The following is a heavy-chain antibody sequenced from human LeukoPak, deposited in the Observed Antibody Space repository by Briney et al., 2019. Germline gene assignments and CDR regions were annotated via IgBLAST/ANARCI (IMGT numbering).Heavy chain of an antibody. CDR1: GFTFSSYA. CDR2: ISGSGGGT. D-gene: IGHD3-10*01. J-gene: IGHJ4*02. V-gene: IGHV3-23*01. Sequence: PGGSLRLPCAASGFTFSSYAMSWVRQAPGKGLEWVSAISGSGGGTYYADSVKGRFTISRDNSKNTLYLQMNSLRAEDTAVYYCAKDPHYYGSGTYPGYWGQGTLVTVSS. CDR3: AKDPHYYGSGTYPGY.